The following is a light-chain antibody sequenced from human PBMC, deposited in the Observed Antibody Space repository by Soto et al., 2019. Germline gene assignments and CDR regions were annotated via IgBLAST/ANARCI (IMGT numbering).Light chain of an antibody. CDR1: QSLLYSNGYNY. Sequence: DIVMTQSPLSLPVTPGEPASISCRSSQSLLYSNGYNYLDWYLQKPGQSPQLLIYLGSNRASGVPDRFSGSGSDTDFTLKISRVEAEDVGVYYCMQALQTPLTFGGGTKVDIK. CDR2: LGS. CDR3: MQALQTPLT. J-gene: IGKJ4*01. V-gene: IGKV2-28*01.